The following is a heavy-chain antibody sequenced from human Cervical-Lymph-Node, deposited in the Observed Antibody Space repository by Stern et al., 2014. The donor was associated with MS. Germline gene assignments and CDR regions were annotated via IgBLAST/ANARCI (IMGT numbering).Heavy chain of an antibody. CDR2: IRSKPKNYAT. CDR3: TQRGSCTSTSCYSI. CDR1: GFTFSGSA. Sequence: EVQLVESGGGLVQPGGSLKLSCTASGFTFSGSAVHWVRQAPGKGLEWVGRIRSKPKNYATTYAASVKGRFTISRDDSKNTAYLQMNSLKTEDTAVYYCTQRGSCTSTSCYSIWGQGTLVTVSS. V-gene: IGHV3-73*01. J-gene: IGHJ4*02. D-gene: IGHD2-2*01.